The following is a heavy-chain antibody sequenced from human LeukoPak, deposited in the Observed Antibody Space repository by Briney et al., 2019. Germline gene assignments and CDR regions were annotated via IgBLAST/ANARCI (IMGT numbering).Heavy chain of an antibody. CDR2: ISAYNGNT. D-gene: IGHD3-16*02. CDR3: ARVSFQGYFDY. J-gene: IGHJ4*02. V-gene: IGHV1-18*01. CDR1: GYTFTSYG. Sequence: ASVKVSCRASGYTFTSYGISWVRQAPGQGLEWMGWISAYNGNTNYAQRLQGRVTMTTDTSTSTAYMELRSLRSDDTAVYYCARVSFQGYFDYWGQGTLVTVSS.